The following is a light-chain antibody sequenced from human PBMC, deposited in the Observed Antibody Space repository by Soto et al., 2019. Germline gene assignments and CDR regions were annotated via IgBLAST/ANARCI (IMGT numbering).Light chain of an antibody. Sequence: EIVMTQSPAILSVSPGASATLSCRASQSVSTNLAWYQQKPGQVPRLLIYGASSRATGIPDRFSGGGSGTDFTLTISRLEPEDFAVYYCQQFSSYPLTFGGGTKVDIK. CDR3: QQFSSYPLT. V-gene: IGKV3-20*01. CDR1: QSVSTN. CDR2: GAS. J-gene: IGKJ4*01.